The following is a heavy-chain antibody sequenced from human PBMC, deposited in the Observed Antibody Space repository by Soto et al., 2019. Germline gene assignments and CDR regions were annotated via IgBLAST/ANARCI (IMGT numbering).Heavy chain of an antibody. J-gene: IGHJ6*02. V-gene: IGHV3-23*01. D-gene: IGHD2-8*02. CDR3: AKDWTGDKCPCLDV. CDR2: ISGSGGTT. Sequence: PGGSLRLSCTASGFTFSSYAMSWVRQAPGKGLEWVSAISGSGGTTYYADSVKGRFTISRDNSKNTLYLQMNSLRAEDTAVYYCAKDWTGDKCPCLDVWGQGTTVTDSS. CDR1: GFTFSSYA.